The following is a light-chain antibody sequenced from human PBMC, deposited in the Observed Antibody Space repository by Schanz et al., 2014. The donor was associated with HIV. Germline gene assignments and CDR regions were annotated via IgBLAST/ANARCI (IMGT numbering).Light chain of an antibody. Sequence: DIQMTQSPSSLSASVGDRVTITCRASQSISSHLNWYQQKAGKAPKLLIYAASTLQGGVPSRFSGSGSGTYFTLTISRLQPEDFATYYCLQHNSYPYTFGQGTKLEIK. J-gene: IGKJ2*01. CDR3: LQHNSYPYT. V-gene: IGKV1-39*01. CDR2: AAS. CDR1: QSISSH.